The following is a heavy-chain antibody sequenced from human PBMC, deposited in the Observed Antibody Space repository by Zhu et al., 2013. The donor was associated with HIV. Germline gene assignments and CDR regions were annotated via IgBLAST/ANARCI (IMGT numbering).Heavy chain of an antibody. CDR1: GYTFTGHY. CDR3: ARDERALDV. Sequence: QAQLVQSGAEIKRPGASVKVSCKASGYTFTGHYIHWVRQAPGQGLEWMGWFSPYGGATNYAQKFQGRVSMTGDTTIHTAYMQLNRLVYDDTAVYYCARDERALDVWGQGTMVTVSS. J-gene: IGHJ3*01. D-gene: IGHD6-25*01. V-gene: IGHV1-2*02. CDR2: FSPYGGAT.